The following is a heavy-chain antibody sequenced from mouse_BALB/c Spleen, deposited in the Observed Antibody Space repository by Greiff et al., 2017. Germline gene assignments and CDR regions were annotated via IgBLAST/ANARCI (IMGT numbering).Heavy chain of an antibody. CDR3: ARANWGYYYAMDY. J-gene: IGHJ4*01. CDR1: GYNFTSYW. Sequence: QVQLQQPGAELVKPGTSVKLSCKASGYNFTSYWINWVKLRPGQGLEWIGDIYPGSGSTNYNEKFKSKATLTVDTSSSTAYMQLSSLASEDSALYYCARANWGYYYAMDYWGQGTSVTVSS. D-gene: IGHD4-1*01. V-gene: IGHV1-55*01. CDR2: IYPGSGST.